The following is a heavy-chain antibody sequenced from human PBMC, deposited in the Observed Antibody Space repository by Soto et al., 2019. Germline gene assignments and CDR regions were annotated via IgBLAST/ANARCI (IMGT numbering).Heavy chain of an antibody. CDR3: SRAPRDSSASDY. CDR2: ISAYNGNT. V-gene: IGHV1-18*04. Sequence: ASVKVSCKASGYTFTSYNINWVRQAPGQGLEWMGWISAYNGNTNYAQKVQGRVTMTTETSTSTAYMELRSLRSDDTAVYYCSRAPRDSSASDYWGQGTLVAVSS. J-gene: IGHJ4*02. CDR1: GYTFTSYN. D-gene: IGHD4-4*01.